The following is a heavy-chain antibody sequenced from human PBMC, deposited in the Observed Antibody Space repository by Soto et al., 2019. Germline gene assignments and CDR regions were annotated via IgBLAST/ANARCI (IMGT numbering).Heavy chain of an antibody. CDR3: AKDKCKLLWFGEYNPKDL. CDR1: GFTFSSYG. CDR2: ISYDGSNK. J-gene: IGHJ4*02. V-gene: IGHV3-30*18. D-gene: IGHD3-10*01. Sequence: QVQLVESGGGVVQPGRSLRLSCAASGFTFSSYGMHWVRQAPGKGLEWVAVISYDGSNKYYADSVKGRFTISRDNSKNTLYLQMNSLRAEDTAVYYCAKDKCKLLWFGEYNPKDLWGQGTLVTVSS.